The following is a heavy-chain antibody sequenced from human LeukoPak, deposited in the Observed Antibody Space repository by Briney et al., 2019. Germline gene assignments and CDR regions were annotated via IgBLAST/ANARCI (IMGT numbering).Heavy chain of an antibody. Sequence: PGVSLRLSCAASGITFSRFWMSWVRQAPGKGLQWVANINQDGSEKHYVDSVKGRFTISRDNAENSLYLQMNSLRAEDTAVYYCASGGHLDYWGLGALVTVAS. CDR3: ASGGHLDY. CDR1: GITFSRFW. D-gene: IGHD3-16*01. CDR2: INQDGSEK. J-gene: IGHJ4*02. V-gene: IGHV3-7*03.